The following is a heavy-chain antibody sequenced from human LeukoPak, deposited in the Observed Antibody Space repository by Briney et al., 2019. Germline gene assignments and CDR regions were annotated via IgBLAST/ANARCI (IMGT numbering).Heavy chain of an antibody. J-gene: IGHJ6*02. CDR3: AKDGRYCSSTSCQSPYYGMDV. Sequence: GGSLRLSCAASGFTFSSYGMHWVRQAPGKGLEWVAGISYDGSNKYYADSVKGRFTISRDNSKNTLYLQMNSLRAEDTAVYYCAKDGRYCSSTSCQSPYYGMDVWGQGTTVTVSS. V-gene: IGHV3-30*18. CDR2: ISYDGSNK. CDR1: GFTFSSYG. D-gene: IGHD2-2*01.